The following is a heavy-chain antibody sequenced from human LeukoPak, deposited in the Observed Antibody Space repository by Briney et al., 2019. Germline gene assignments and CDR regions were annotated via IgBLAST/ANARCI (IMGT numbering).Heavy chain of an antibody. V-gene: IGHV1-18*01. CDR3: ARSIAVAASASAFDI. Sequence: ASVKVSCKASGYSFTSYGISWVRQAPGQGLEWMGWISAYNGNTNYAQKLQGRVTMTTDTSTSTAYMELRSLRSDDTAVYYCARSIAVAASASAFDIWGQGTMVTVSS. CDR1: GYSFTSYG. D-gene: IGHD6-19*01. J-gene: IGHJ3*02. CDR2: ISAYNGNT.